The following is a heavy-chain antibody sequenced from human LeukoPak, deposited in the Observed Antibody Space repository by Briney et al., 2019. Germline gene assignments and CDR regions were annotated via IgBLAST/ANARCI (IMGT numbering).Heavy chain of an antibody. V-gene: IGHV3-48*01. D-gene: IGHD3-10*01. CDR3: ARDAAVPLGINY. CDR2: ISSSSSII. CDR1: GFTFNTYS. Sequence: PGGSLRLSCAASGFTFNTYSMNWVCQAPGKGLEWVSYISSSSSIIYYADSVRGRFTISRDNAKNTLYLQMNSLKVEDTAVYYCARDAAVPLGINYWGQGTLVTVSS. J-gene: IGHJ4*02.